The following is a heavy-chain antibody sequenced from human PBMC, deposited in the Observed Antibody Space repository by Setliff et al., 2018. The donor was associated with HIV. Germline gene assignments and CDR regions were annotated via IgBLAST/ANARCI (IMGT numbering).Heavy chain of an antibody. CDR1: GFTFSSYG. J-gene: IGHJ1*01. D-gene: IGHD3-16*02. V-gene: IGHV3-33*01. CDR3: ARDSGPYHDYVWGTYRPIYFQH. CDR2: IWYDGSNK. Sequence: GGSLRLSCAASGFTFSSYGMHWVRQAPGKGLEWVAVIWYDGSNKYYADSVKGRFTISRDNSKNSVYLQMNSLRAEDTAVYYCARDSGPYHDYVWGTYRPIYFQHWGQGTLVTVSS.